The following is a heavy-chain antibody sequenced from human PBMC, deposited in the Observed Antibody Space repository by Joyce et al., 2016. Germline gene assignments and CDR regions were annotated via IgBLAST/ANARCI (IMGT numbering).Heavy chain of an antibody. D-gene: IGHD1-1*01. CDR1: GFTFNSFA. V-gene: IGHV3-30*18. CDR3: AKGALADQLLPPADL. CDR2: ISHDAERQ. Sequence: QFQLVESGGRVVQPGRSLRLSCRASGFTFNSFAMHWVRQAAGKGVEWGAVISHDAERQFYGESSKGRFTISRDNYKNTLDLQMNSLRVEDTAVYYCAKGALADQLLPPADLWGQGTLVTVSS. J-gene: IGHJ1*01.